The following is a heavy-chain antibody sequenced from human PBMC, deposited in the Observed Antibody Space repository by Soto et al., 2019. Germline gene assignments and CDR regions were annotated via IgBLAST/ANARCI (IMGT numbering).Heavy chain of an antibody. V-gene: IGHV3-11*01. CDR2: ISSSGITI. J-gene: IGHJ6*02. D-gene: IGHD2-2*01. CDR3: ARDHPVYCSSTSCYPPDYYYYGMDV. CDR1: GFTFSDYS. Sequence: SLRLSCAASGFTFSDYSMSWIRQAPGEGLEWVSYISSSGITIYYADSVKGRFTISRDNAMNSLYLQMNSLRAEDTAVYYCARDHPVYCSSTSCYPPDYYYYGMDVWGQGTTVTVSS.